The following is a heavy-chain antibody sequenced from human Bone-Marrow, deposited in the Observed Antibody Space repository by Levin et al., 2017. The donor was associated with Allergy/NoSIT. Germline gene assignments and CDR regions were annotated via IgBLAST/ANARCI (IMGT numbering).Heavy chain of an antibody. CDR1: GYTFTGYY. D-gene: IGHD4-17*01. CDR2: INPNTGDT. J-gene: IGHJ4*02. Sequence: VASVKVSCKASGYTFTGYYMHWVRQAPGQGLEWLGRINPNTGDTSFAQKFQGRVTMARDTSISTAYMELTSLRSDDTAVYYCAKERGYGDWYNDYWGQGTLVTVSS. V-gene: IGHV1-2*06. CDR3: AKERGYGDWYNDY.